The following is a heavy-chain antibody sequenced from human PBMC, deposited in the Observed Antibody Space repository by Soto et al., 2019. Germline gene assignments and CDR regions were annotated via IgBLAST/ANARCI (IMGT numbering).Heavy chain of an antibody. V-gene: IGHV4-59*08. CDR2: IYYSGST. CDR3: ARLAADWDYYYYGMDV. J-gene: IGHJ6*02. CDR1: GGSISSYY. Sequence: SETLSLTCTVSGGSISSYYWSWIRQPPGKGLEWIGYIYYSGSTNYNPSLKSRVTISVDTSKNQFSLKLSSVTAADTAVYYCARLAADWDYYYYGMDVWGQGTTVTSP. D-gene: IGHD6-13*01.